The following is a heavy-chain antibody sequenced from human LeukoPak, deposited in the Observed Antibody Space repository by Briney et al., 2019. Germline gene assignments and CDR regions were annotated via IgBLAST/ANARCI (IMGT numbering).Heavy chain of an antibody. J-gene: IGHJ4*02. CDR1: GFTFSSYA. D-gene: IGHD6-19*01. CDR3: XXGSIAVAGTTVGDLDY. V-gene: IGHV3-30*04. Sequence: SLXLXCAASGFTFSSYAMHWVRQAPGKGLEWVAVISYDGSNKYYADSVKGRFTISRDNSKNTLYLQMNSLREEDTAVYYXXXGSIAVAGTTVGDLDYWGQGTLVTISS. CDR2: ISYDGSNK.